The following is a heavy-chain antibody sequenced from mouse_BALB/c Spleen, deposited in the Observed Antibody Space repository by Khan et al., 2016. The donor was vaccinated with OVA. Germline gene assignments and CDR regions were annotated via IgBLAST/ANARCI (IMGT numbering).Heavy chain of an antibody. J-gene: IGHJ2*01. CDR2: IDPANGNT. CDR1: GYNIKDNY. Sequence: VRLQQSGAELVKPGASVKLSCTASGYNIKDNYMHWVKQRPEQGLEWIGRIDPANGNTEYDPKFQGKATITADTPSNTAYLQLSSLTSEDTAVYSCARWPRGYWGQGTTLTVSS. CDR3: ARWPRGY. V-gene: IGHV14-3*02.